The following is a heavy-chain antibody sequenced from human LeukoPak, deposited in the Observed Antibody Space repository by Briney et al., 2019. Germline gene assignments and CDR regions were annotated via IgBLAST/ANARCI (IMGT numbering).Heavy chain of an antibody. D-gene: IGHD6-19*01. CDR2: IYYSGST. CDR3: ARVASIAVAGTMDY. V-gene: IGHV4-39*07. CDR1: GGSVSSSSYY. J-gene: IGHJ4*02. Sequence: SETLSLTCTVSGGSVSSSSYYWGWIRQPPGKGLEWIGSIYYSGSTYYNPSLKSRVTISVDTSKNQFSLKLSSVTAADTAVYYCARVASIAVAGTMDYWGQGTLVTVSS.